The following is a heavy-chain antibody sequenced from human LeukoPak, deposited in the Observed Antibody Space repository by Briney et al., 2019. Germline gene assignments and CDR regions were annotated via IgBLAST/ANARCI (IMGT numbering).Heavy chain of an antibody. V-gene: IGHV1-69*13. Sequence: SVKVSCKASGGTFSSYAISWVRQAPGQGLEWMGGIIPIFGTANYAQKFQGRVTITADESTSTAYLELSSLRSEDTAVYYWARDRVDTAMVKGFDYWGQGTLVTVSS. CDR1: GGTFSSYA. CDR2: IIPIFGTA. D-gene: IGHD5-18*01. CDR3: ARDRVDTAMVKGFDY. J-gene: IGHJ4*02.